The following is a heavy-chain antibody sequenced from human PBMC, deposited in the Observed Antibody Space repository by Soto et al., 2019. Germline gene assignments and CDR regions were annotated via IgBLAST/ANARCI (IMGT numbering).Heavy chain of an antibody. D-gene: IGHD3-10*01. Sequence: QVQLQESGPGLVKPSETLSLTCTVSVGSISSYYWSWIRQPPGKGLEWIGYIYYSGSTNYNPSLKCRVTISVDTSKNQFSLKLSSVTAADTAVYYCARGNRDYYGSGSYYYYYYYGMDVWGQGTTVTVSS. V-gene: IGHV4-59*01. J-gene: IGHJ6*02. CDR2: IYYSGST. CDR1: VGSISSYY. CDR3: ARGNRDYYGSGSYYYYYYYGMDV.